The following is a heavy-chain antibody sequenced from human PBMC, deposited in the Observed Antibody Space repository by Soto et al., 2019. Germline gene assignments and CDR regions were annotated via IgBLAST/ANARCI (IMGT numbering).Heavy chain of an antibody. CDR3: ARRRGVVQDGMDV. V-gene: IGHV4-39*01. CDR2: IYYSGGT. CDR1: GGSIRSSSSY. D-gene: IGHD3-3*01. Sequence: QLQLQESGPGLVKPSETLSLTCTVSGGSIRSSSSYWDWIRQPPGKGLEWIGSIYYSGGTYYNPSLKRRVIISMDKSKNQFSLNVSSVTAADPAVYYCARRRGVVQDGMDVWGQGTTVIVSS. J-gene: IGHJ6*02.